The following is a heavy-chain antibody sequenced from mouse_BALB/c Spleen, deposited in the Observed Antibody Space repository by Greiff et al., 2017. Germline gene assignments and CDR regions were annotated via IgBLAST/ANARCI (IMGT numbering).Heavy chain of an antibody. CDR2: IWGDGST. Sequence: VKLVESGPGLVAPSQSLSITCTASGFSLTGYGVNWVRQPPGKGLEWLGMIWGDGSTDYNSDLKSRLSISNNNSKNQVFFKMNSLQTDDTARYYCARDGSDEHYYAMDYWGQGTSVTVSA. CDR1: GFSLTGYG. CDR3: ARDGSDEHYYAMDY. D-gene: IGHD2-13*01. J-gene: IGHJ4*01. V-gene: IGHV2-6-7*01.